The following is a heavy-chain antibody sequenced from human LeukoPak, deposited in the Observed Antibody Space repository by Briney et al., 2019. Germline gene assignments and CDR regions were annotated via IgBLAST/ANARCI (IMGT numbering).Heavy chain of an antibody. CDR1: GFTFSSYG. Sequence: GGSLRLSCAASGFTFSSYGMHWVRQAPGKGLEWVAVIWYDGTNKYYADSVKGRFTISRDNSKNTLYLQMNSLRAEDTAVYYCAKRLPVVGDRNRAFDYWGQGTLVTVSS. CDR2: IWYDGTNK. J-gene: IGHJ4*02. V-gene: IGHV3-33*06. CDR3: AKRLPVVGDRNRAFDY. D-gene: IGHD2-21*02.